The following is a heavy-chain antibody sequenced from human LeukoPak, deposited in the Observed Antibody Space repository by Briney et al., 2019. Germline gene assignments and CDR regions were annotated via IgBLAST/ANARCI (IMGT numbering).Heavy chain of an antibody. D-gene: IGHD3-10*01. Sequence: GGSLRLSRAASVFIFSRYVGSWVRQAPGKGLEWVSAIRNSGGSTYYADSVKGRFTISRDNSKNTLYLQMNSLRAEDTAVYYCANEGGTMLRGDLDYWGQGTLVTVSS. CDR1: VFIFSRYV. CDR2: IRNSGGST. V-gene: IGHV3-23*01. J-gene: IGHJ4*02. CDR3: ANEGGTMLRGDLDY.